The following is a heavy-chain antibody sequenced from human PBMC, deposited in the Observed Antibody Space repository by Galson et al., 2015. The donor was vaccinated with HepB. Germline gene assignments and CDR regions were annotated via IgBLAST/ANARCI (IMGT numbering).Heavy chain of an antibody. V-gene: IGHV1-69*13. CDR1: EGTFSNHA. CDR3: AREAVVMEGITVEVGAFDI. CDR2: IIPMLDTI. Sequence: SVKVSCKASEGTFSNHAINWVRQAPGQGLEWMGGIIPMLDTISYAQRFQGRLTILAEESTSTAYMDLSSLGSEDTAVYYCAREAVVMEGITVEVGAFDIWGQGTMVTVSS. J-gene: IGHJ3*02. D-gene: IGHD2-21*01.